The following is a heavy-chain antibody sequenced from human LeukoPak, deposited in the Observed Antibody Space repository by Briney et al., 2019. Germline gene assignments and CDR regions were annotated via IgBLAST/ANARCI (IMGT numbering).Heavy chain of an antibody. J-gene: IGHJ6*03. D-gene: IGHD7-27*01. CDR2: ISSSSSYI. CDR1: GFTFSSYS. Sequence: GGSLRLSCAAPGFTFSSYSMNWVRQAPGKGLEWVSSISSSSSYIYYADSVKGRFTISRDNAKNSLYLQMNSLRAEDTAVYYCARVFFGEELGGYYYYYMDVWGKGTTVTVSS. CDR3: ARVFFGEELGGYYYYYMDV. V-gene: IGHV3-21*01.